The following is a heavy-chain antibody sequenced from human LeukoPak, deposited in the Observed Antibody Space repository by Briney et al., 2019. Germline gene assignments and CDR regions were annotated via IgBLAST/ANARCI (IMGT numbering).Heavy chain of an antibody. CDR2: ISWNSGSI. D-gene: IGHD3-22*01. Sequence: GGSLRLFCGASGFTFDDYAMHWVRQAPGKGLEWVSGISWNSGSIGYADSVKGRFTISRDNAKNSLYLQMNSLRAEDAALYYCAKGPAYYYDSSGYPFDYWGQGTLVTVSS. CDR3: AKGPAYYYDSSGYPFDY. V-gene: IGHV3-9*01. CDR1: GFTFDDYA. J-gene: IGHJ4*02.